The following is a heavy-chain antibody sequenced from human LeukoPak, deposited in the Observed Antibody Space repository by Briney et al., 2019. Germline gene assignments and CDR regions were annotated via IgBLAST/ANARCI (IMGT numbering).Heavy chain of an antibody. V-gene: IGHV4-4*02. Sequence: SETLSLTCAVSGGSISSSNWWSWVRQPPGKGLEWIGYIYYSGSTNYNPSLKSRVTISVDTSKNQFSLKLSSVTAADTAVYYCARANYYDSSDFSFPDYWGQGTLVTVSS. J-gene: IGHJ4*02. CDR3: ARANYYDSSDFSFPDY. CDR2: IYYSGST. CDR1: GGSISSSNW. D-gene: IGHD3-22*01.